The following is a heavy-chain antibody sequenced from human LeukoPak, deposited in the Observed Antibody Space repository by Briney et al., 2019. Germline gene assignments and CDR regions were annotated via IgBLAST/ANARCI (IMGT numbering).Heavy chain of an antibody. D-gene: IGHD1-26*01. CDR1: NFSISNGYY. V-gene: IGHV4-38-2*01. Sequence: SETLSLTCGVSNFSISNGYYWGWIRQAPGKGLEWIATIYHTGSIYYNPSLMSRFTISVHTSKNQFSLKVTSVTAADTAVYYCARADSGKHSHLDYWGQGTLVIVSS. CDR2: IYHTGSI. J-gene: IGHJ4*02. CDR3: ARADSGKHSHLDY.